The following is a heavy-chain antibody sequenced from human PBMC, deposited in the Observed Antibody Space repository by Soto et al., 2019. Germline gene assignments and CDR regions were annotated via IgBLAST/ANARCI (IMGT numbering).Heavy chain of an antibody. CDR2: ISSSTFYT. V-gene: IGHV3-11*06. J-gene: IGHJ4*02. Sequence: QVQLVESGGGLVKPGGSLRLSCAASGFSFSDHYMSWIRQAPGKGLEWVSYISSSTFYTNYADSVKGRFTISRDNAKNSLYLQMNSLRAEDTAVYYCATDDRSVLEYFDYWGQGILVTVSS. D-gene: IGHD3-22*01. CDR1: GFSFSDHY. CDR3: ATDDRSVLEYFDY.